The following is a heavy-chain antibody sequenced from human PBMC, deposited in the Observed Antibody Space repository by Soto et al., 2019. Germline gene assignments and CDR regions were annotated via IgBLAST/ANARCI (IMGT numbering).Heavy chain of an antibody. CDR2: IIPIFGAA. Sequence: SVKVSCKASGGTFSSYAISWVRQAPGQGLEWMGGIIPIFGAANYAQKFQGRVTITADESTSTAYMELSSLRSEDTAVYYCASSSNQNYYYYGMDVWGQGTTVTVSS. J-gene: IGHJ6*02. V-gene: IGHV1-69*13. D-gene: IGHD6-19*01. CDR1: GGTFSSYA. CDR3: ASSSNQNYYYYGMDV.